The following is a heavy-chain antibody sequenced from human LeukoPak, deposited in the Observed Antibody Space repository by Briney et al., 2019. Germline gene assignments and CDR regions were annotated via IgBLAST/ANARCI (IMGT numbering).Heavy chain of an antibody. J-gene: IGHJ4*02. Sequence: GGSLRLSCAASGFTFSSYAMHWVRRAPGKGLEWVAVISYDGSNKYYADSVKGRFTISRDNSKNTLYLQMNSLRAEDTAVYYCARATATYSPFDYWGQGTLVTVSS. CDR1: GFTFSSYA. D-gene: IGHD6-13*01. V-gene: IGHV3-30*04. CDR3: ARATATYSPFDY. CDR2: ISYDGSNK.